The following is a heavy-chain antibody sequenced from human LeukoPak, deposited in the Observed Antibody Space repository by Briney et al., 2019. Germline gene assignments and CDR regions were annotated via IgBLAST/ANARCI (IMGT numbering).Heavy chain of an antibody. CDR3: AKPGPMNTVTLWYFDY. Sequence: GGSLRLSCAASGFTFSSYAMSWVRQAPGKGLEWVSAISGSGGSTYYADSVKGRFTISRDNSKNTLYLQMNSLRAEDTAVYYCAKPGPMNTVTLWYFDYWGQGTLVTVSS. CDR1: GFTFSSYA. J-gene: IGHJ4*02. V-gene: IGHV3-23*01. CDR2: ISGSGGST. D-gene: IGHD4-17*01.